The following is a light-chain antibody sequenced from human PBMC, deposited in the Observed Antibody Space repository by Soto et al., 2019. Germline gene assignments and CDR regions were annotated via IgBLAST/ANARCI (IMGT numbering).Light chain of an antibody. V-gene: IGLV2-14*01. CDR1: SSDVGAYYS. Sequence: LTQPASVSGSPGQSITISCTGTSSDVGAYYSVSWYQHHPGKAPKLIIYGVTNRPSGVSNRFSGSKSGNTASLTISGLQAEDEADYHCSSYTSGSSHYVFGTGTKVTVL. J-gene: IGLJ1*01. CDR3: SSYTSGSSHYV. CDR2: GVT.